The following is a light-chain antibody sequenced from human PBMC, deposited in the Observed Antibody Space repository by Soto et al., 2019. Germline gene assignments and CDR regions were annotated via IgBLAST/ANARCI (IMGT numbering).Light chain of an antibody. CDR1: QTISSW. J-gene: IGKJ1*01. CDR2: HAS. Sequence: DIQMTQSPSTLSASVGDRVTITCRASQTISSWLAWYQQKPGKAPKLLIYHASSLESGVPSRFSGSGSGTEFTLTISSLRPDDFATYFCQQYNLYPETFDQGTKVEIK. V-gene: IGKV1-5*01. CDR3: QQYNLYPET.